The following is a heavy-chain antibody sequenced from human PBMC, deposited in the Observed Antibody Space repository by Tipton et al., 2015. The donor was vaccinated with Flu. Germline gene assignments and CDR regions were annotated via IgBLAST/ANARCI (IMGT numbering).Heavy chain of an antibody. D-gene: IGHD5-24*01. CDR3: ARAHGYKLSYYYYGMDV. V-gene: IGHV4-59*01. J-gene: IGHJ6*02. CDR1: GGSISNYY. Sequence: TLSLTCTVSGGSISNYYWSWIRQPPGKELEWIGYIFYTGSTNYNPSLKSRVTISVDTSKNQFSLKLSSVTAADTAVYYCARAHGYKLSYYYYGMDVWGQGTTVTVSS. CDR2: IFYTGST.